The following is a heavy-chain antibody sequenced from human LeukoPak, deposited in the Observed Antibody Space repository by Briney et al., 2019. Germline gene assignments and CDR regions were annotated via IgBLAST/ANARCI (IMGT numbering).Heavy chain of an antibody. CDR3: ARYTYYYDSNGSHGDY. CDR1: GGTFSSYA. CDR2: IIPIFGTA. V-gene: IGHV1-69*05. D-gene: IGHD3-22*01. Sequence: SVKVSCKASGGTFSSYAISWVRQAPGQGLEWMGRIIPIFGTANYAQKFQGRVTITTDESTSTAYMELSSLRSEDTAVYYCARYTYYYDSNGSHGDYWGQGTLVTVSS. J-gene: IGHJ4*02.